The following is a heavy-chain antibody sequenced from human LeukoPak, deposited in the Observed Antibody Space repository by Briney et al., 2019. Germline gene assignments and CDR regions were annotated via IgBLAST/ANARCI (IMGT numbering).Heavy chain of an antibody. J-gene: IGHJ5*02. CDR1: GGSISSGGYY. D-gene: IGHD2-2*02. V-gene: IGHV4-31*03. CDR3: ARIIVVVPAAISGWFDP. Sequence: SETLSLTCTVSGGSISSGGYYWSWIRQHPGKGLEGIGYIYYSGSTYYNPSLKSRVTISVDTSKNQFSLKLSSVTAADTAVYYCARIIVVVPAAISGWFDPWGQGTLVNVSS. CDR2: IYYSGST.